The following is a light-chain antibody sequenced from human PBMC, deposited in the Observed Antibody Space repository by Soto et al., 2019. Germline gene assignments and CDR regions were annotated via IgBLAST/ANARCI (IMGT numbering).Light chain of an antibody. CDR2: GAS. CDR3: QQYNNWPRT. CDR1: QSVSGN. Sequence: EIVMTQSPATLSVSPGERATLSCRASQSVSGNLAWYQQKPAQAPRLLIYGASTRATGIPGKFSGSGSGTEFTLTISSPQSEDFAVYYCQQYNNWPRTFGQGTKVEIK. V-gene: IGKV3-15*01. J-gene: IGKJ1*01.